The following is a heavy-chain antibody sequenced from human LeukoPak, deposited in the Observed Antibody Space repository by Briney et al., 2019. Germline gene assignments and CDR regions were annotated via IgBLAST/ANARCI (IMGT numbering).Heavy chain of an antibody. V-gene: IGHV3-23*01. Sequence: GGSLRLSCAASGFTFSSYAMSWVRQAPGKGLEWVSAISGSGGSTYYADSVKGRFTISRDNPKNPLYLQMNSLRAEDTAVYYCAKFSAAVVAATPFDYWGQGTLVTVFS. CDR1: GFTFSSYA. J-gene: IGHJ4*02. CDR2: ISGSGGST. D-gene: IGHD2-15*01. CDR3: AKFSAAVVAATPFDY.